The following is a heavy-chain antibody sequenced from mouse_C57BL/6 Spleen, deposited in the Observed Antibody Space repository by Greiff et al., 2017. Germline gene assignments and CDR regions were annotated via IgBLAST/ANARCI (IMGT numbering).Heavy chain of an antibody. CDR2: INYDGSST. CDR3: ARDLGRGYFDY. V-gene: IGHV5-16*01. D-gene: IGHD4-1*01. Sequence: EVKLMESEGGLVQPGSSTKLSCTASGFTFSDYYMAWVRQVPEKGLEWVANINYDGSSTYYLDSLKSRFIISRDNAKNILYLQMSSLKSEDTATYYCARDLGRGYFDYWGQGTTLTVSS. CDR1: GFTFSDYY. J-gene: IGHJ2*01.